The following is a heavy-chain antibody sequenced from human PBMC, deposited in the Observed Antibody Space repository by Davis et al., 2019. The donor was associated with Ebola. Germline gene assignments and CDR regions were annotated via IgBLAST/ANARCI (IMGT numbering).Heavy chain of an antibody. CDR1: GFTLSSYG. CDR3: AKTLVRGVMVYASYFDY. J-gene: IGHJ4*02. Sequence: GESLKISCAASGFTLSSYGMHWVRQAPGKGLEWVAGISNNGGNKYYADSVKGRFTISRDNSKNALYLQMNSLRGEDTAVYYCAKTLVRGVMVYASYFDYWGQGTLVTVSS. V-gene: IGHV3-30*18. D-gene: IGHD2-8*01. CDR2: ISNNGGNK.